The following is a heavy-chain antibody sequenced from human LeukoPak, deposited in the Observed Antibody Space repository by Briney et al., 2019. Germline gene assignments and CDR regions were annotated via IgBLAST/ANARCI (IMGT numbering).Heavy chain of an antibody. CDR3: ARDPNRLGAGFVSWFDP. CDR2: ISAYNGNT. D-gene: IGHD6-19*01. CDR1: GYTFTSYG. V-gene: IGHV1-18*01. Sequence: GASVKVSCKASGYTFTSYGISWVRQAPGQGLEWMGWISAYNGNTNYAQKLQGRVTMTTDTSTSTAYMELRSLRSDDTAVYYCARDPNRLGAGFVSWFDPWGQGTLVTVSS. J-gene: IGHJ5*02.